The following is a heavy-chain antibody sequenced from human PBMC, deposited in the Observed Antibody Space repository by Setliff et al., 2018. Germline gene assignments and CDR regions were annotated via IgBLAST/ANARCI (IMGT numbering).Heavy chain of an antibody. V-gene: IGHV4-61*09. CDR2: IYTSGST. CDR1: GGSISSGSYY. J-gene: IGHJ4*02. Sequence: KASETLSLTCTVSGGSISSGSYYWSWIRQPAGKGLEWIGHIYTSGSTNYNPSLKSRVTTSVDTSKNQISLKLGSVTAADTALYYCTVYNTGSSKDHYWGQGTPVTVSS. D-gene: IGHD2-8*02. CDR3: TVYNTGSSKDHY.